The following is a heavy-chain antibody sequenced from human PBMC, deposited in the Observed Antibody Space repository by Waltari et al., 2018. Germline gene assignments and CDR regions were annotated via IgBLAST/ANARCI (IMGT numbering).Heavy chain of an antibody. CDR2: INPGDSDT. D-gene: IGHD5-12*01. CDR1: GPTFTNYW. J-gene: IGHJ4*02. V-gene: IGHV5-51*01. CDR3: ARQGGSVTLDY. Sequence: EVQLVQYGAEVRQPGESLKISCKGSGPTFTNYWNGRVRQMPGKGLEWMAIINPGDSDTRYTPSFQGQVTISADKSINTAYLQWSSLKGSDTAVYFCARQGGSVTLDYWGQGTLVIVSS.